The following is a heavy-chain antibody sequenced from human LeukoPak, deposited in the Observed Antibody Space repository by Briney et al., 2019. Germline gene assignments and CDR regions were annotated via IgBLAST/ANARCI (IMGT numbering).Heavy chain of an antibody. CDR1: GFTVSSNY. V-gene: IGHV3-53*01. J-gene: IGHJ6*03. CDR3: ASGSGSYRTPYYYMDV. Sequence: GGSLRLSCAASGFTVSSNYMSWVPQAPGKGLEWVSVIYSGGSTYYADSVKGRFTISRDNSKNTLYLQMNSLRAEDTAVYYCASGSGSYRTPYYYMDVWGTGTTVTVSS. D-gene: IGHD3-10*01. CDR2: IYSGGST.